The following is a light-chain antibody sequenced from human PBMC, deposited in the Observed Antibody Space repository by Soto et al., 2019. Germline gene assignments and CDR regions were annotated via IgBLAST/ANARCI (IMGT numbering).Light chain of an antibody. CDR2: GAS. CDR1: QSVSFF. Sequence: DVRLTQSPSSLSVSAGDRVSISCRVSQSVSFFLSWYQQRPGRAPKLLIYGASNLASGVPPRFSGSRSGTDFTLVIDNLQREDLGTYYCQEALNEPWTFGQGTKVEIK. CDR3: QEALNEPWT. V-gene: IGKV1-39*02. J-gene: IGKJ1*01.